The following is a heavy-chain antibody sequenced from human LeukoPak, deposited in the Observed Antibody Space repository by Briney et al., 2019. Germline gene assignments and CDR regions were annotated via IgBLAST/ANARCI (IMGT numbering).Heavy chain of an antibody. CDR1: GFIFSDYY. J-gene: IGHJ5*02. D-gene: IGHD3-10*01. CDR3: AGAGKSITMVALDP. CDR2: ISSTGNNI. V-gene: IGHV3-11*01. Sequence: GGSLRLSCAASGFIFSDYYMSWIRQAPGKGLEWVSYISSTGNNIYYADSVEGRFTISRDNARNSLYLQMNSLRAEDTALYYCAGAGKSITMVALDPWGQGTLVTVSS.